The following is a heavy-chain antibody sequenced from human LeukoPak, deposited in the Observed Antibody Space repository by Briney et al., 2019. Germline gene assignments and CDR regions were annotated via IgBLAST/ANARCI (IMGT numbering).Heavy chain of an antibody. CDR1: GFTFCSYS. CDR3: ARDLYGSGSYLGAY. CDR2: ISSNNSYI. D-gene: IGHD3-10*01. J-gene: IGHJ4*02. V-gene: IGHV3-21*01. Sequence: GGSLRLSCAASGFTFCSYSMNWVRQAPGKGLEWVSSISSNNSYIYYADSVRGRSTISRDNAKNSLFLQMNSLRAEDTALYYCARDLYGSGSYLGAYWGQGTLVTVSS.